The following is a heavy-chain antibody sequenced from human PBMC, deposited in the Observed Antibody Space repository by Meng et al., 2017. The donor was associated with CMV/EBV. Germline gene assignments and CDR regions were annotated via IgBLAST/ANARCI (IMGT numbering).Heavy chain of an antibody. V-gene: IGHV3-23*01. J-gene: IGHJ4*01. CDR1: GFTFSSYA. D-gene: IGHD1-26*01. Sequence: GESLKISCAASGFTFSSYAMSWVRQAPGKGLEWVSAISGSGGSTYYADSVKGRFTISRDNSKNTLYLQMNSLRAEDPAVYYCANDGLRWRYSGRYYYFDYWGHGTLVTVSS. CDR2: ISGSGGST. CDR3: ANDGLRWRYSGRYYYFDY.